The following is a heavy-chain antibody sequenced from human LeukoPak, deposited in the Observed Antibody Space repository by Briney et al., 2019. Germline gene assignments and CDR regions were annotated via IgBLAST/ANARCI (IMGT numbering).Heavy chain of an antibody. CDR2: INEDGSKK. CDR1: GFTFSTYW. D-gene: IGHD5-12*01. Sequence: PGGSLRLSCVASGFTFSTYWVSWARQAPGKGLEWVANINEDGSKKYYADSVKGRFAISRDNANNSVYLQMNSLRVDDTALYYCTRDRGRLDYWGQGTLVTVSS. V-gene: IGHV3-7*05. CDR3: TRDRGRLDY. J-gene: IGHJ4*02.